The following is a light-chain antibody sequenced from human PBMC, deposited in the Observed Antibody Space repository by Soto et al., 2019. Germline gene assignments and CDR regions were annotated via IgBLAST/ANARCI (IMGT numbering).Light chain of an antibody. CDR3: QQHKTYWT. V-gene: IGKV1-5*03. J-gene: IGKJ1*01. Sequence: DIQMTQSPSTLSASVGDRVTITCRASQSISTWLAWYQQKPGKAPKLLIYKASNLESGVPSRFSGSGSGTEFTLTISALQPDDVANYHCQQHKTYWTFGQGTKVEIK. CDR2: KAS. CDR1: QSISTW.